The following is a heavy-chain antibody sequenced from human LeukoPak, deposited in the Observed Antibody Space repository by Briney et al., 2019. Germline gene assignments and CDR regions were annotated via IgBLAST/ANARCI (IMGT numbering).Heavy chain of an antibody. CDR1: SGSISGYY. CDR3: ARVFRGYSYGPFDY. V-gene: IGHV4-59*01. D-gene: IGHD5-18*01. CDR2: IYSSGST. J-gene: IGHJ4*02. Sequence: SETLSLTCTVSSGSISGYYWSWIRQPPGKGLEWIGYIYSSGSTSYNPSLKSRVTLSIDTSNNQFSLRLSFVTAADTAVYYCARVFRGYSYGPFDYWGQGTLVTVSS.